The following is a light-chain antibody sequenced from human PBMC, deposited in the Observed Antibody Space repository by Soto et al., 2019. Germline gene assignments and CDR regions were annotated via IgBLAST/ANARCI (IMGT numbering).Light chain of an antibody. V-gene: IGLV2-14*01. CDR1: SSDIGGYKY. CDR3: TSYSRYRVLV. CDR2: EVS. J-gene: IGLJ7*01. Sequence: QAVVTQPASVSGSLGQSITISCTGTSSDIGGYKYVSWYQQHPGKAPKLIIFEVSNRPSGVSDRFSGSNSGNTASLTISGLQAEDEADYYCTSYSRYRVLVFGGGTQLTVL.